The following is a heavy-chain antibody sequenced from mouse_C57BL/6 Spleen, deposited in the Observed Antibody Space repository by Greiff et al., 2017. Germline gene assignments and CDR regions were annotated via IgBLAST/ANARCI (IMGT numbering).Heavy chain of an antibody. D-gene: IGHD4-1*01. J-gene: IGHJ2*01. CDR2: IDPSDSET. V-gene: IGHV1-52*01. CDR1: GYTFTSYW. CDR3: ARKTNWEVFDY. Sequence: QVQLQQPGAELVRPGSSVKLSCKASGYTFTSYWMHWVKQRPIQGLEWIGNIDPSDSETHYNQKFKDKATLTVDKSSSTAYMQLSSLTSEDSAVYYCARKTNWEVFDYWGQGTTLTVSS.